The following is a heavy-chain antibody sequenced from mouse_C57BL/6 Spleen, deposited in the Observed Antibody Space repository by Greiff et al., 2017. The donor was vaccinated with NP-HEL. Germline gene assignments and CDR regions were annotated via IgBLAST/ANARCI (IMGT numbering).Heavy chain of an antibody. CDR3: TKHYYGSSYNTY. CDR2: IRLKSDNYAT. Sequence: EVKVVESGGGLVQPGGSMKLSCVASGFTFSNYWMNWVRQSPEKGLEWVAQIRLKSDNYATHYAESVKGRFTISRDDSKSIVYLQMNTLRAEDTGIYYCTKHYYGSSYNTYWGQGTLVTVAA. CDR1: GFTFSNYW. V-gene: IGHV6-3*01. D-gene: IGHD1-1*01. J-gene: IGHJ3*01.